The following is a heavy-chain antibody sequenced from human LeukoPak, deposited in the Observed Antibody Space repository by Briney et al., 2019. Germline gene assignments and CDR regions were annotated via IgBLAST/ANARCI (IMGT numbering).Heavy chain of an antibody. CDR3: TTDPFGDMGY. V-gene: IGHV3-15*01. Sequence: PGGSLRLSCAASGFTFKTHAMSWVRQAPGKGLGWVGRIKSKTDGGTTDYAAPVKGRFTISRDDSKNTLYLQMNSLKTEDTAVYCCTTDPFGDMGYWGQGTLVTVSS. CDR1: GFTFKTHA. D-gene: IGHD2-21*01. J-gene: IGHJ4*02. CDR2: IKSKTDGGTT.